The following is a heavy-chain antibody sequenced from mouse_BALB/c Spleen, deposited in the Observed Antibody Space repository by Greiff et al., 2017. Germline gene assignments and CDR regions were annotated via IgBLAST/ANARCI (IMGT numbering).Heavy chain of an antibody. V-gene: IGHV14-3*02. J-gene: IGHJ2*01. Sequence: EVQLQQSGAELVKPGASVKLSCTASGFNIKDTYMNWVKQRPEQGLEWIGRIDPANGNTKYDPKFQGKATITADTSSNTAYLQLSSLTSEDTAFYYCARDPFAYWGQGTTLTVSS. CDR1: GFNIKDTY. CDR2: IDPANGNT. CDR3: ARDPFAY.